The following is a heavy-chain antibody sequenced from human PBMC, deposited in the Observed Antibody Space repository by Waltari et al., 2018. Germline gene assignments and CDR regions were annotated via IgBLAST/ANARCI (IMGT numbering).Heavy chain of an antibody. Sequence: QVQLQESGPGLVKPSQTLSPTCTVSGGSISSGSYYWSWIRQPAGKGLEWIGYIYTSGSTNYNPSLKSRVTISVDTSKNQFSLKLSSVTAADTAVYYCARDSDWGGDYWGQGTLVTVSS. CDR1: GGSISSGSYY. CDR2: IYTSGST. J-gene: IGHJ4*02. D-gene: IGHD7-27*01. V-gene: IGHV4-61*09. CDR3: ARDSDWGGDY.